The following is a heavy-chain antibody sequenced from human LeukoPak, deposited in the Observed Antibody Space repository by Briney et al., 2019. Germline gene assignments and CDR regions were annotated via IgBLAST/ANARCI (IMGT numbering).Heavy chain of an antibody. CDR1: GYTFTGYY. CDR2: INPNSGGR. Sequence: GASVTVPSMASGYTFTGYYILWVRQAPGQGLEWMGWINPNSGGRNYAQKFQGRVTMTRDTSTTYMELSRLTSDDTAVYYCARAYCGYAAFDYWGQATKVTHSS. V-gene: IGHV1-2*02. CDR3: ARAYCGYAAFDY. J-gene: IGHJ4*02. D-gene: IGHD5-12*01.